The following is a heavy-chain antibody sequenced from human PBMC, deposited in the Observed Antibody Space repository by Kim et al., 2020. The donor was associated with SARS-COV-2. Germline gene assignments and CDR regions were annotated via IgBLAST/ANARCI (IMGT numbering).Heavy chain of an antibody. J-gene: IGHJ6*02. D-gene: IGHD2-15*01. CDR2: INQDGREK. Sequence: GGSLRRSCAASGFNFINYYMTWVHRPPGGGLEWVANINQDGREKYYVDSLRGRFTISRDNAENSLYLQMRSLRAEDTAVYYCARVMGGGAWSMDVWGQGTAVTVSS. CDR1: GFNFINYY. V-gene: IGHV3-7*02. CDR3: ARVMGGGAWSMDV.